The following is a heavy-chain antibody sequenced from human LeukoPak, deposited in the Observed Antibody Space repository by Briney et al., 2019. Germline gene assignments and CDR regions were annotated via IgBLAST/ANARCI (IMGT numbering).Heavy chain of an antibody. CDR1: GGSISFLY. J-gene: IGHJ4*02. CDR2: IFTSGTT. Sequence: SETLSLTCTVSGGSISFLYWSWIRQPAGKGLEWIGRIFTSGTTNYNPSLKSRVTLSLDTSKNQFSLKLTSVTAADTAFYYCARGRYGSGSYFFDYWGQGTLVTVSS. CDR3: ARGRYGSGSYFFDY. V-gene: IGHV4-4*07. D-gene: IGHD3-10*01.